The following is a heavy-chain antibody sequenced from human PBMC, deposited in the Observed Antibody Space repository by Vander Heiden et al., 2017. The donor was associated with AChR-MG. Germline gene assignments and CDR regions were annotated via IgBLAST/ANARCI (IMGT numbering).Heavy chain of an antibody. J-gene: IGHJ6*02. V-gene: IGHV1-69*04. CDR3: ARDDDWNDGPGVYYYGMDV. D-gene: IGHD1-1*01. CDR2: IIPILGIA. CDR1: GGTFSSYA. Sequence: QVQLVQSGAEVKKPGSSVKVSCKASGGTFSSYAISWVRQAPGQGLEWMGRIIPILGIANYAKKFQGRVTITADKATSTAYMELSSLRSEETAVYYCARDDDWNDGPGVYYYGMDVWGQGPTVTVSS.